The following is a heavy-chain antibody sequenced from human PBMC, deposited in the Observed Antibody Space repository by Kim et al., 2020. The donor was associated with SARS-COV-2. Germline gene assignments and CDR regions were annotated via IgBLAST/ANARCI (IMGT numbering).Heavy chain of an antibody. CDR1: GGSISSYY. CDR2: ILYSGST. J-gene: IGHJ6*02. Sequence: SETLSLTCTVSGGSISSYYLSWVLHPPEKGLDWIGYILYSGSTNYNPSFKRRVTISVDTSKNQFSLKLSSVTAADTAVYYCARDARGFSWYGMDVWGQGTAVTVSS. D-gene: IGHD6-13*01. CDR3: ARDARGFSWYGMDV. V-gene: IGHV4-59*01.